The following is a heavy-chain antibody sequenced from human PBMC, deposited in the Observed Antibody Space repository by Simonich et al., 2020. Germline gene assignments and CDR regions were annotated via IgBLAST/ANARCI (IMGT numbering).Heavy chain of an antibody. J-gene: IGHJ3*02. V-gene: IGHV4-39*01. D-gene: IGHD6-13*01. CDR2: FYYSGST. CDR1: GGSISSSGYY. CDR3: ARHAGCAFDI. Sequence: QLQLQESGPGLVKPSETLSLTCTVPGGSISSSGYYWGWIRQPPGKGLEWIGSFYYSGSTYYNPSLKSRVTISVDTSKNQFSLKLSSVTAADTAVYYCARHAGCAFDIWGQGTMVTVSS.